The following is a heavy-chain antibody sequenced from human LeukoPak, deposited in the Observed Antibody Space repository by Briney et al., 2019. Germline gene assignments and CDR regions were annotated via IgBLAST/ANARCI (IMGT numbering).Heavy chain of an antibody. D-gene: IGHD3-22*01. CDR3: ARVLDHYYDSSGYWGDAFDI. J-gene: IGHJ3*02. CDR1: GFTFGNYG. CDR2: INWNGGST. V-gene: IGHV3-20*04. Sequence: PGGSLRLSCAASGFTFGNYGMSWVRQAPGRGLEWVSGINWNGGSTGYADSVEGRFTISRDNAKNSLYLQMNSLRAEDTALYYCARVLDHYYDSSGYWGDAFDIWGQGTMVTVSS.